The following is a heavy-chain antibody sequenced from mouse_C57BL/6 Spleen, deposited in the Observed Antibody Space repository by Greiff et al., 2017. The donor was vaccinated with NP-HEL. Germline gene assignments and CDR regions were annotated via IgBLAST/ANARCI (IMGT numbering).Heavy chain of an antibody. J-gene: IGHJ3*01. CDR2: IFPGSGST. D-gene: IGHD2-3*01. CDR1: GYTFTDYY. Sequence: VQLQQSGPELVKPGASVKISCKASGYTFTDYYINWVKQRPGQGLEWIGWIFPGSGSTYYNEKFKGKATLTVDKPSSTAYMLLSSLTSEDSAVYFCARSYTDGYYVGFAYWGQGTLVTVSA. CDR3: ARSYTDGYYVGFAY. V-gene: IGHV1-75*01.